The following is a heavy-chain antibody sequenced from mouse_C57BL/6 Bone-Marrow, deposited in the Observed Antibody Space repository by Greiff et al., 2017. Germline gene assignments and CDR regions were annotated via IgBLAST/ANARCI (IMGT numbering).Heavy chain of an antibody. D-gene: IGHD1-1*01. CDR2: ISSGGSYT. CDR3: ARPHSYGSSFAY. J-gene: IGHJ3*01. CDR1: GFTFSSYG. V-gene: IGHV5-6*01. Sequence: EVQGVESGGDLVKPGGSLKLSCAASGFTFSSYGMSWVRQTPDKRLEWVATISSGGSYTYYPDSVKGRFTISRDNAKNTLYLQMSSLKSEDTAMYYCARPHSYGSSFAYWGQGTLVTVSA.